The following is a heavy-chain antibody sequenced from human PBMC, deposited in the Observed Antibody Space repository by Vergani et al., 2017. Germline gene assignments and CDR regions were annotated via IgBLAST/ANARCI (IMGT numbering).Heavy chain of an antibody. CDR3: AKDRVGNCGGDCYPDY. CDR2: ISYDGSNK. D-gene: IGHD2-21*02. Sequence: QVQLVESGGGVVQPGRSLRLSCAASGFTFSSYGMHWVRQAPGKGLEWVAVISYDGSNKYYADSVKGRFTISRDNSKNTLYLQMNSLRAEETAVYYCAKDRVGNCGGDCYPDYWGQGTLVTVSS. V-gene: IGHV3-30*18. CDR1: GFTFSSYG. J-gene: IGHJ4*02.